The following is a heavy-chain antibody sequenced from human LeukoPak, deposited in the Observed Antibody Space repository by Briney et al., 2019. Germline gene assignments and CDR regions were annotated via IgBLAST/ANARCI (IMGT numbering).Heavy chain of an antibody. Sequence: GASVKVSCKASGYTFSTSTISWVRQAAGQGLEWMGWINPKNGKTSYVQKFQDRVTMTENTSTSTAYMELSSLRSEDTAVYYCARGSAYCSGGSCYQYFDYWGQGTLVTVSS. D-gene: IGHD2-15*01. CDR2: INPKNGKT. CDR1: GYTFSTST. CDR3: ARGSAYCSGGSCYQYFDY. V-gene: IGHV1-8*01. J-gene: IGHJ4*02.